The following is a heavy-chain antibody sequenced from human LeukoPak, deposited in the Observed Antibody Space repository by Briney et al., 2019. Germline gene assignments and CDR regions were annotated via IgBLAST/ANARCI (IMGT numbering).Heavy chain of an antibody. CDR2: IRYDGSNK. CDR1: GFTFSSYG. J-gene: IGHJ4*02. D-gene: IGHD6-19*01. V-gene: IGHV3-30*02. Sequence: GGSLRLSCAASGFTFSSYGMHWVRQAPGKGLEWVALIRYDGSNKYYADSVKGRFTISRDNSKSTLYLQMNSLRAEDTAVYYCAKEKYSSGWSDYWGQGTLVTVSS. CDR3: AKEKYSSGWSDY.